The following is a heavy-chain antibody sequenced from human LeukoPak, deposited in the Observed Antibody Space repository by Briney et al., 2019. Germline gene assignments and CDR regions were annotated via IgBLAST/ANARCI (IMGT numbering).Heavy chain of an antibody. Sequence: GGSLRLSCAASGFTFSSYWMSWVHQAPGKGLEWVANIKQDGSERYYVDSVKGRFTTSRDNAKNSLYLQMNSLRAEDTAVYYCARDQGGYDSSFDYWGQGTLVTVSS. CDR3: ARDQGGYDSSFDY. J-gene: IGHJ4*02. D-gene: IGHD5-12*01. CDR2: IKQDGSER. V-gene: IGHV3-7*03. CDR1: GFTFSSYW.